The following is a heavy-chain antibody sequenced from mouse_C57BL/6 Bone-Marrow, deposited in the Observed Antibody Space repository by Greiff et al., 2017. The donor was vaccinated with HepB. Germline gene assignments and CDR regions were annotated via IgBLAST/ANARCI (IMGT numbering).Heavy chain of an antibody. D-gene: IGHD1-1*01. V-gene: IGHV1-72*01. CDR3: ARERIYYYGSSYLYYFDY. J-gene: IGHJ2*01. CDR2: IDPNSGGT. Sequence: VQLQQPGAELVKPGASVKLSCKASGYTFTSYWMHWVKQRPGRGLEWIGRIDPNSGGTKYNEKFKSKATLTVDKPSSTAYMQLSSLTSEDSAVYYCARERIYYYGSSYLYYFDYWGQGTTLTVSS. CDR1: GYTFTSYW.